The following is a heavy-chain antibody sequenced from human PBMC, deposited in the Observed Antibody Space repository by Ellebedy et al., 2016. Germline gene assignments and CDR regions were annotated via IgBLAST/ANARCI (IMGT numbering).Heavy chain of an antibody. CDR2: INAGNGNT. CDR1: GYTFSSYA. CDR3: ARCSGGSCRSYGMDV. J-gene: IGHJ6*02. Sequence: ALVKVSCKASGYTFSSYAMHWVRQAPGQRLEWMGWINAGNGNTKYSEKFQGRVTITRDTSASTAYMELSSLRSEDTAVYYCARCSGGSCRSYGMDVWGQGTTVTVSS. D-gene: IGHD2-15*01. V-gene: IGHV1-3*01.